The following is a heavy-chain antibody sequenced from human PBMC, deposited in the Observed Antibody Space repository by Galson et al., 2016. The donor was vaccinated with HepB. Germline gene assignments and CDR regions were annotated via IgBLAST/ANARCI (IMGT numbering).Heavy chain of an antibody. CDR2: IKQDGSEV. V-gene: IGHV3-7*04. CDR3: ARGSDYSNYHHSHYYMDV. CDR1: GFIFNSYW. D-gene: IGHD4-11*01. Sequence: SLRLSCAASGFIFNSYWMNWVRQAPGKGLEWVAIIKQDGSEVYYADSVKGRFTISRDNAKNSVYLQMNSLRNEDTAVYYCARGSDYSNYHHSHYYMDVWGKGTTVTVSS. J-gene: IGHJ6*03.